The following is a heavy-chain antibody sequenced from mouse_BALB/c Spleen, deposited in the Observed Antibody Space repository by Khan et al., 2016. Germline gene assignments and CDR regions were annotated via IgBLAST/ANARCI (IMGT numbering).Heavy chain of an antibody. J-gene: IGHJ2*01. Sequence: VQLQQSGAELVKPGASVKLSCTASGFNIKDTYMHWVKQRPEQGLEWIGRIDPANGNTKYDPKFQGKATITADTSSNTAYLQLSSLTSEDTAVYYCAIRLRRSFDYWGQGTTLTVSS. CDR1: GFNIKDTY. CDR2: IDPANGNT. D-gene: IGHD2-2*01. V-gene: IGHV14-3*02. CDR3: AIRLRRSFDY.